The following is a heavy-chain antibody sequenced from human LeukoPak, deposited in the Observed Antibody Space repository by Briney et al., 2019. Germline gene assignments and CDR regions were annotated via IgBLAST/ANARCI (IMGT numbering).Heavy chain of an antibody. CDR1: GYTFTSYG. D-gene: IGHD2-21*02. Sequence: ASVKVSCKASGYTFTSYGISWVRQAPGQGLEWMGRIIPILGIANYAQKFQGRVTITADKSTSTAYMELSSLRSEDTAVYYCARAVVVVTAGYFDYWGQGTLVTVSS. V-gene: IGHV1-69*04. J-gene: IGHJ4*02. CDR2: IIPILGIA. CDR3: ARAVVVVTAGYFDY.